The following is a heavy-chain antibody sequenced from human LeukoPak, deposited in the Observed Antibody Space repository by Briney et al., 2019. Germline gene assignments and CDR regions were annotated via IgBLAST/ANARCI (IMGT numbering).Heavy chain of an antibody. V-gene: IGHV3-15*01. CDR3: TADHDGSGNYFITHCS. Sequence: PGGSLRLSCAASGFTFSGAWMTWVRQTPGKGLEWVGLIKSKSDGGTTDYAAPVKGRFTISRDDSKNTLYLQMNSLKTEDTVVYYCTADHDGSGNYFITHCSWGQGTLVTVSS. CDR1: GFTFSGAW. J-gene: IGHJ4*02. CDR2: IKSKSDGGTT. D-gene: IGHD3-10*01.